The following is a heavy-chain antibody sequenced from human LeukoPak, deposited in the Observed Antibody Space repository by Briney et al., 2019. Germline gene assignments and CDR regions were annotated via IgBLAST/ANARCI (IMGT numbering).Heavy chain of an antibody. CDR1: GGSISSYY. D-gene: IGHD6-19*01. CDR2: IYYSGST. J-gene: IGHJ4*02. V-gene: IGHV4-59*01. Sequence: KPSETLSLTCTVSGGSISSYYWSWIRQPPGKGLEWIGYIYYSGSTNYNPSLKSRVTISVDTSKNQFSLKLSSVTAADTAVYYCARVGSSGWYNYFDYWGQGTLVTVSS. CDR3: ARVGSSGWYNYFDY.